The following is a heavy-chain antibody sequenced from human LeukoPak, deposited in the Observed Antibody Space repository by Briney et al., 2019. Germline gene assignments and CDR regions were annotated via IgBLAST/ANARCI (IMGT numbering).Heavy chain of an antibody. CDR3: ARVVSVAWSERRPGYFYMDV. Sequence: GGSLRLSCAASGFTFSDSYMTWIRQAPGKGLELLSYISGSSSDVNYIDSVRGRFTISRDNAKNSLYLQMNSLRAEDTAVYYCARVVSVAWSERRPGYFYMDVWGKGTTVTVSS. CDR2: ISGSSSDV. J-gene: IGHJ6*03. CDR1: GFTFSDSY. D-gene: IGHD1-1*01. V-gene: IGHV3-11*04.